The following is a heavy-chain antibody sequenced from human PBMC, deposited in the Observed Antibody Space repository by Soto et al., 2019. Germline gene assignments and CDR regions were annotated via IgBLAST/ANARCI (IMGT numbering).Heavy chain of an antibody. D-gene: IGHD3-3*01. CDR2: INSDGSST. CDR3: ARDGYDFWSGYYTGIGWFDP. Sequence: EVQLVESGGGLVPPGGSLRLSCAASGFTFSSYWMHWVRQAPGKGLVWVSRINSDGSSTSYADSVKGRFTTSRDNAKNTLYLQMNSLGAEDTAVYYCARDGYDFWSGYYTGIGWFDPWGQGTLVTVSS. CDR1: GFTFSSYW. V-gene: IGHV3-74*01. J-gene: IGHJ5*02.